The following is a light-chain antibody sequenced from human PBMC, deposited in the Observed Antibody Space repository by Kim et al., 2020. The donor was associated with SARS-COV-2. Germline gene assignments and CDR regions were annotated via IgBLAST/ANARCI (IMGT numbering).Light chain of an antibody. CDR1: SSNIGAGYA. CDR2: DNT. V-gene: IGLV1-40*01. Sequence: QRVTISCTGSSSNIGAGYAVHWYQQFPGTAPNLLIYDNTNRPSGVPDRFSGSKSGTSASLAITRLQAEDEADYYCQSYDSSLSGSVFGGGTKVTVL. CDR3: QSYDSSLSGSV. J-gene: IGLJ3*02.